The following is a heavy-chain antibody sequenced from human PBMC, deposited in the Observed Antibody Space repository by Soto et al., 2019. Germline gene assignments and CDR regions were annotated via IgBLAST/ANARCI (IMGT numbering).Heavy chain of an antibody. CDR3: ARDNIRYSGSYYGWFDP. CDR1: GGTFSSYA. J-gene: IGHJ5*02. CDR2: IIPIFGTA. D-gene: IGHD1-26*01. V-gene: IGHV1-69*01. Sequence: QVQLVQSGAEVKKPGSSVKVSCKASGGTFSSYAISWVRQAPGQGLEWMGGIIPIFGTANYAQKFQGRVTITADESTSTAYIELSSLRSEDTAVYYCARDNIRYSGSYYGWFDPWGQGTLVTVSS.